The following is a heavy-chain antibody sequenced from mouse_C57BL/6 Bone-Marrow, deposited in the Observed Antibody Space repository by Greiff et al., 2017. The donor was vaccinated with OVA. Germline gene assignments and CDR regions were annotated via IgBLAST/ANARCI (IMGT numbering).Heavy chain of an antibody. CDR1: GYTFTSYW. CDR3: ARYRNYYGPWFAY. Sequence: QVQLQQPGAKLVKPGASVKLSCKASGYTFTSYWMHWVKQRPGQGLEWIGMIHPNSGSTNYNEKFKSKATLTVDKSSSTAYMQLSSLTSEDSAVYYCARYRNYYGPWFAYWGQGTLVTVSA. D-gene: IGHD1-1*01. V-gene: IGHV1-64*01. J-gene: IGHJ3*01. CDR2: IHPNSGST.